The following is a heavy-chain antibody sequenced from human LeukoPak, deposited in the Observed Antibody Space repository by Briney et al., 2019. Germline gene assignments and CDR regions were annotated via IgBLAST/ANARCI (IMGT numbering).Heavy chain of an antibody. V-gene: IGHV3-49*04. D-gene: IGHD3-16*01. CDR2: IRSEAYGGTP. Sequence: GRSLRLSCTASGFTFGDYAMTWVRQAPGKGLEWVGFIRSEAYGGTPEYAASVKGRFTISRDDSKSIAYLQMNTLQIDDTAVYYCTTENWGRGDYWGQGTLITVSS. CDR3: TTENWGRGDY. J-gene: IGHJ4*02. CDR1: GFTFGDYA.